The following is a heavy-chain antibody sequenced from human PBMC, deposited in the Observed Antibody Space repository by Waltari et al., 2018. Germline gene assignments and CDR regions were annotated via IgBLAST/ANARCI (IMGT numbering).Heavy chain of an antibody. CDR3: ARVRAGGGDFWSGYFEY. CDR2: IIPILRME. J-gene: IGHJ4*02. CDR1: GGTFSNFG. D-gene: IGHD3-3*01. V-gene: IGHV1-69*10. Sequence: QVQLVQSGAEVKKPGSSVKVSCKASGGTFSNFGISWVRQAPGQGLEWMGGIIPILRMENYAQMLQGRVTITADKFTSTAYMELTGLRSEDTAVYYCARVRAGGGDFWSGYFEYWGQGTLVTVSS.